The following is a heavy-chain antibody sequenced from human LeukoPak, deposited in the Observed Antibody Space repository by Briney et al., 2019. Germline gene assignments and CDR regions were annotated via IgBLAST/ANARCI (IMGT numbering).Heavy chain of an antibody. V-gene: IGHV3-48*03. CDR2: ISSSGNTI. Sequence: GGSLRLSCAASGFTFSNYEINWVRQAPGKGLEWVSYISSSGNTIYYADSVKGRFTISRDNAKNSLYLQMNSLRAEDTAVYYCAVRVRNWGQGTLVTVTS. D-gene: IGHD3-10*01. CDR1: GFTFSNYE. J-gene: IGHJ4*02. CDR3: AVRVRN.